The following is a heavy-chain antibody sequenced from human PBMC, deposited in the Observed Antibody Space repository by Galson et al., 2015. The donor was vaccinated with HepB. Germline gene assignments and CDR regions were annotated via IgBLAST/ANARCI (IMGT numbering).Heavy chain of an antibody. V-gene: IGHV5-51*01. Sequence: QSGAEVKKPGESLKISCKGSGYSFTSYWIGWVRQMPGKGLEWMGIIYPGDSDTRYSPSFQGQVTISADKSISTAYLQWSSLKASDTAMYYCARFKVRGVTTGLYYGTDVWGQGTTVTVSS. CDR2: IYPGDSDT. J-gene: IGHJ6*02. CDR1: GYSFTSYW. D-gene: IGHD3-10*01. CDR3: ARFKVRGVTTGLYYGTDV.